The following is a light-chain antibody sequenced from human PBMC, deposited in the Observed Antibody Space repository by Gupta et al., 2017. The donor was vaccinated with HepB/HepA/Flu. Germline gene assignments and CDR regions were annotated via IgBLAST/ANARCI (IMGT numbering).Light chain of an antibody. CDR3: QSYDSSLIGWV. CDR2: GNS. CDR1: SSNIGAGYD. Sequence: QSVLTQPPSVSGAPGQRVTIPCTGSSSNIGAGYDVPWYQQLPATAPNLLIYGNSNRPSGVPDRFSGSKSGTSASLAITGLQAEDEADYYCQSYDSSLIGWVFGGGTKLTVL. J-gene: IGLJ3*02. V-gene: IGLV1-40*01.